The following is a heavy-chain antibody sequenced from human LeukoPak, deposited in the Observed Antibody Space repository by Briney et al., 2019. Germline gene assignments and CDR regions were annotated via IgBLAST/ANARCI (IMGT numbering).Heavy chain of an antibody. D-gene: IGHD3-10*01. Sequence: PSGTLSLTCTVSGGSISSSSYYWGWIRQPPGKGLEWIGSIYYSGSTYYNPSLKSRVTISVDTSKNQFSLKLSSVTAADTAVYYCARDSRITMVRGTFDYWGQGTLVTVSS. V-gene: IGHV4-39*07. J-gene: IGHJ4*02. CDR3: ARDSRITMVRGTFDY. CDR1: GGSISSSSYY. CDR2: IYYSGST.